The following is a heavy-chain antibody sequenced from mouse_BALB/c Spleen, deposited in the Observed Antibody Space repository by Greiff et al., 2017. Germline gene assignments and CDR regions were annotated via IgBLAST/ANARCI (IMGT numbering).Heavy chain of an antibody. J-gene: IGHJ2*01. D-gene: IGHD1-2*01. CDR3: ARGLRLRRYFDY. V-gene: IGHV5-9-4*01. Sequence: EVKLQESGGGLVKPGGSLKLSCAASGFTFSSYAMSWVRQSPEKRLEWVAEISSGGSYTYYPDTVTGRFTISRDNAKNTLYLEMSSLRSEDTAMYYCARGLRLRRYFDYWGQGTTLTVSS. CDR2: ISSGGSYT. CDR1: GFTFSSYA.